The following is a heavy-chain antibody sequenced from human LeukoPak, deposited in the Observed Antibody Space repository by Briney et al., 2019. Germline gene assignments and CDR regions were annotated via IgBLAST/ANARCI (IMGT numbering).Heavy chain of an antibody. CDR2: ISAYNGNT. V-gene: IGHV1-18*01. Sequence: ASVKVSCMASGYTFTSYGIHWVRQAPGQGLEWMGWISAYNGNTNYAQKFQGIVTMTTDQSTSTAYMEVRSLRSDDTAVFYCARGGCSGGTCYDPHYYYGMDVWGQGTTVTVSS. J-gene: IGHJ6*02. CDR3: ARGGCSGGTCYDPHYYYGMDV. CDR1: GYTFTSYG. D-gene: IGHD2-15*01.